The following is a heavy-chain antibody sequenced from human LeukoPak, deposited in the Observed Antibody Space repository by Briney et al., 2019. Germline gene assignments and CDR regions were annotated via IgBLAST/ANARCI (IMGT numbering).Heavy chain of an antibody. CDR1: GGSISSYY. V-gene: IGHV4-39*01. D-gene: IGHD4-23*01. J-gene: IGHJ4*02. CDR3: ARLAANTVEY. Sequence: SETLSLTCTVSGGSISSYYWGWIRQPPGKGLEWIGKSYYSGGTYYNPSLKSRVTISVDTSKNQISLKVSSVTAADTAVYYCARLAANTVEYWGQGTLGTVSS. CDR2: SYYSGGT.